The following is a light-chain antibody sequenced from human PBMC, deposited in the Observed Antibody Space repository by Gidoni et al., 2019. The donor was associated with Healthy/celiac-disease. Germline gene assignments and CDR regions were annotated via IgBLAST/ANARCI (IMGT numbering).Light chain of an antibody. CDR2: GNS. V-gene: IGLV1-40*01. J-gene: IGLJ2*01. CDR1: RSNIGAAYD. Sequence: QSVLTQPLSVSGAPGQRVTISCTGSRSNIGAAYDVHWYQQPPGTAPNLLIYGNSKRPSGVPDRFSGSKSGTSASLAITGLQAEDEADYYCQSDDSSLSGYVVFGGGTKLTVL. CDR3: QSDDSSLSGYVV.